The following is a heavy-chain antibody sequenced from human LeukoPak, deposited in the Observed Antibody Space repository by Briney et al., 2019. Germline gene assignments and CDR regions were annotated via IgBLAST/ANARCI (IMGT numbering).Heavy chain of an antibody. V-gene: IGHV4-39*01. CDR2: IYYSGST. CDR1: GGSISSSSYY. J-gene: IGHJ4*02. Sequence: PSETLSLTCTVSGGSISSSSYYWGWIRQPPGKGLEWNGIIYYSGSTYYNPSLKSRITISVDTSKNQFSLKLSSVTAADTAVYYCASKSGWLGNFDYWGQGTLVTVSS. D-gene: IGHD6-19*01. CDR3: ASKSGWLGNFDY.